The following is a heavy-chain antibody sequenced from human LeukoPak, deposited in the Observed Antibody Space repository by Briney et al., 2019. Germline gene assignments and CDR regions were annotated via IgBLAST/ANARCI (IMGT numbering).Heavy chain of an antibody. Sequence: SETLSLTCTVSGGSITTYYWSWIRQPAGKGPEWIGRIYGSGSNDYNPSLRSRDTMSIDTSKNQFSLKLSSVTAADTAVYYCARGIVADNNRPFDFWGQGILVTVSS. CDR2: IYGSGSN. J-gene: IGHJ4*02. CDR1: GGSITTYY. D-gene: IGHD6-13*01. V-gene: IGHV4-4*07. CDR3: ARGIVADNNRPFDF.